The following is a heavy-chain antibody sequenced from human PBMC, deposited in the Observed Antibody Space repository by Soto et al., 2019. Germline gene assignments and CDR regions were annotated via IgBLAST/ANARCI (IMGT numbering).Heavy chain of an antibody. CDR2: IKSKTDGGTT. CDR1: GCTFSNAW. Sequence: GGPGHSCASSGCTFSNAWMSLVRQATGEGVGWGGRIKSKTDGGTTDYAAPVKGRFTISRDDSKNTLYLQMNSLKTEDTAVYYCARDYATPIPQYYYDRGGPAFDIWGQGTMVTVS. V-gene: IGHV3-15*01. D-gene: IGHD3-22*01. CDR3: ARDYATPIPQYYYDRGGPAFDI. J-gene: IGHJ3*02.